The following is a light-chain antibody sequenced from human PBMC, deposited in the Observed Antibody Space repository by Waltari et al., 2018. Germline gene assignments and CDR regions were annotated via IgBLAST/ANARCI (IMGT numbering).Light chain of an antibody. J-gene: IGLJ3*02. Sequence: YVLTQPPSVSVDPGKTARLTCGGDNIGRKSVNWYQQKPGQAHVLVMFYDTDRPSEIPERFSGSNSGNTATLTISWVEAGDEADYHCQVWDDVTDSGVFGGGTKLTVL. CDR3: QVWDDVTDSGV. CDR1: NIGRKS. CDR2: YDT. V-gene: IGLV3-21*04.